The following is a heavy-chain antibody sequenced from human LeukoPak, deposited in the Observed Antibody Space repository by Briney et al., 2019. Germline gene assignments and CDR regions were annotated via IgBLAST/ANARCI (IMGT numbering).Heavy chain of an antibody. Sequence: GGSLRLSGAASGFTFDDYAMHWVRQAPGKGLEWVSGISWNSGSIGYADSVKGRFTISRDNAKNSLYLQMNSRRAEDTALYYCAKDVSLAAWGQGTLVTVSS. V-gene: IGHV3-9*01. J-gene: IGHJ5*02. D-gene: IGHD3-3*02. CDR3: AKDVSLAA. CDR2: ISWNSGSI. CDR1: GFTFDDYA.